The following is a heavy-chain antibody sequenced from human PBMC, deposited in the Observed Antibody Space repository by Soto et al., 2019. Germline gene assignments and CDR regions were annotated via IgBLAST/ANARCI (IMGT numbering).Heavy chain of an antibody. V-gene: IGHV3-30*18. Sequence: TGGSLRLSCAASGFTFSSYGMHWVRQAPGKGLEWVAVISYDGSNKYYADSVKGRFTISRDNSKNTLYLQMNSLRAEDTAVYYCAKLDHQDYWGQGTLVTVSS. CDR1: GFTFSSYG. CDR2: ISYDGSNK. J-gene: IGHJ4*02. CDR3: AKLDHQDY.